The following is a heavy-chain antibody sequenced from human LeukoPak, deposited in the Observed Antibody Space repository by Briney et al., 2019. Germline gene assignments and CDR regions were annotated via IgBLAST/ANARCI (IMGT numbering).Heavy chain of an antibody. CDR1: GGTFSSYA. J-gene: IGHJ4*02. V-gene: IGHV1-69*13. CDR3: ARTGNVWGSYRPPVY. CDR2: IIPIFGTA. D-gene: IGHD3-16*02. Sequence: ASVKVSCKASGGTFSSYAISWVRQARGQGLEWMGGIIPIFGTANYAQKFQGRVTITADESTSTAYMELSSLRSEDTAVYYCARTGNVWGSYRPPVYWGQGTLVTVSS.